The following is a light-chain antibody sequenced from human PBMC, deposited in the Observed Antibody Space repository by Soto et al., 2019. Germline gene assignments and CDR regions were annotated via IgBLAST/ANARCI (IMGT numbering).Light chain of an antibody. J-gene: IGLJ1*01. CDR1: SSDVGGYNY. V-gene: IGLV2-11*01. CDR3: CSYAGSYTHV. Sequence: QSALTQPRSVSGSPGQSVTISCTGTSSDVGGYNYVSWYQQHPGKAPKLVIYDVSKRPSGVPDRFSGSKSGNTASLTISGLQAEDQADAYCCSYAGSYTHVFGTGTKLTVL. CDR2: DVS.